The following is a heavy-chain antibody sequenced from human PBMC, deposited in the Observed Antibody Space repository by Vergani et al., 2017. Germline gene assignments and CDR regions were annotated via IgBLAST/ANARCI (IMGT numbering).Heavy chain of an antibody. CDR3: AKHCMGWGIDY. J-gene: IGHJ4*02. Sequence: QVQLVESGGGVVQRGGSLRLSCATSGFTLSNYDMPWIRQGPGKGLEFVAFIQFDGSNQYYADSVKGRFTLSRDFSKNTLYLQMNSLRTADTATYYGAKHCMGWGIDYRGQGTQGIVS. D-gene: IGHD3-16*01. CDR1: GFTLSNYD. CDR2: IQFDGSNQ. V-gene: IGHV3-30*02.